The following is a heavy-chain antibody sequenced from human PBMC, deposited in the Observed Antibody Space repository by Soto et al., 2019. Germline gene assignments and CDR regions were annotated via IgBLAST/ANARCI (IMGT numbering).Heavy chain of an antibody. D-gene: IGHD6-13*01. CDR3: AYIAAATWLDP. V-gene: IGHV1-18*04. Sequence: QVQLVQSGAEVKKPGASVKVSCKASGYTFTSYGISWVRQAPGQGLEWMGWISAYNGNTNYAQKLQGRVTMTTDPSTSTGYRELRSLRSGETAVYYWAYIAAATWLDPWGEGTLVTVSS. CDR2: ISAYNGNT. CDR1: GYTFTSYG. J-gene: IGHJ5*02.